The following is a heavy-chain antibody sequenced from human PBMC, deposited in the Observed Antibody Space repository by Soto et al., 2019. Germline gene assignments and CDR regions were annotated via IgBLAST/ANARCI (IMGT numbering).Heavy chain of an antibody. Sequence: ASVKVSCKASGYTFTSYYMHWMRQAPGQGLEWMGIINPSGGSTSYAQKFQGRVTMTRDTSTSTAYMELSSLRSEDTAVYYCARVGYSYGRGIDYWGQGTLVTVSS. CDR2: INPSGGST. CDR1: GYTFTSYY. J-gene: IGHJ4*02. V-gene: IGHV1-46*01. D-gene: IGHD5-18*01. CDR3: ARVGYSYGRGIDY.